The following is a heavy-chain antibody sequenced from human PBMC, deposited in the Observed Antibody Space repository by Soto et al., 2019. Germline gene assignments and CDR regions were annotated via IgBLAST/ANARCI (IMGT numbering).Heavy chain of an antibody. D-gene: IGHD2-2*01. Sequence: PPQTLSLTCTVSGGSISSDYWSWLRQPPGKGLEWIGYIYYSGGTNYNPSLKSRVTISVDTSKNQFSLKLRSVTAADTAVYYCARNKGYCSSTSCKHYYYYYMDVWGEGTTVTVSS. CDR1: GGSISSDY. V-gene: IGHV4-59*01. CDR3: ARNKGYCSSTSCKHYYYYYMDV. J-gene: IGHJ6*03. CDR2: IYYSGGT.